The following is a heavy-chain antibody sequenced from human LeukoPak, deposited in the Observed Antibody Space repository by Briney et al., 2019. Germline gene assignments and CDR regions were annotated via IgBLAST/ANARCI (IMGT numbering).Heavy chain of an antibody. J-gene: IGHJ4*02. V-gene: IGHV3-23*01. D-gene: IGHD1-26*01. CDR3: AKDRVVGATRGYN. CDR2: ISGSGGST. Sequence: PGGSLRLSCAASGFTLSSYAMSWVRQAPGKGLEGVSAISGSGGSTYYADSVKGRFTISRDNSKNTLYLQMNSLRAEDTAVYYCAKDRVVGATRGYNRGQGTLVTVSS. CDR1: GFTLSSYA.